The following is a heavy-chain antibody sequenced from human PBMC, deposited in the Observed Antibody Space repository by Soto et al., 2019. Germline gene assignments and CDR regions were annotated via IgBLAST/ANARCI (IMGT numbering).Heavy chain of an antibody. V-gene: IGHV3-23*01. CDR2: ISGSGGST. CDR3: AKNLVYSSSWYAKDY. Sequence: EVQLLESGGGLVQPGGSLRLSCAASGFTFSSYAMSWVRQAPGKGLEWVSAISGSGGSTYYADSVKGRFTISRDNSXSTLDLQMNSLRAEDTAVYYCAKNLVYSSSWYAKDYWGQGTLVTVSS. J-gene: IGHJ4*02. CDR1: GFTFSSYA. D-gene: IGHD6-13*01.